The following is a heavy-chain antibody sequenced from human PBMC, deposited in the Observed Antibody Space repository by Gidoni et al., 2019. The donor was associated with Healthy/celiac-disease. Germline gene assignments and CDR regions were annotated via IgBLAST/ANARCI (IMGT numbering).Heavy chain of an antibody. CDR1: GYTLTELS. CDR3: ATNSRWRVAGRENNPRGWWFDP. J-gene: IGHJ5*02. CDR2: FDPEDGET. D-gene: IGHD6-19*01. Sequence: QVQLVQSGAEVKKPGASVKVSCKVSGYTLTELSMHWVRQATGKGLEWMGGFDPEDGETIYAQKFQGRVTMTEDTSTDTAYMELSSLRSEDTAVYYCATNSRWRVAGRENNPRGWWFDPWGQGTLVTVSS. V-gene: IGHV1-24*01.